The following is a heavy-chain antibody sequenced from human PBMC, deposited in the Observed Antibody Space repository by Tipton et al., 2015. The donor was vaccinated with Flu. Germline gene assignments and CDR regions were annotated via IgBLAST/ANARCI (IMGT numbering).Heavy chain of an antibody. CDR3: ARVSCSTASCYVDDY. CDR2: IYYSGTT. J-gene: IGHJ4*02. V-gene: IGHV4-39*07. Sequence: SLTCTVSGGSISSDSYFWGWIRQPPGKGLEWIGSIYYSGTTYYNPSLKSRVTMSVDTSKNQFSLKLSSVTAADTAVYYCARVSCSTASCYVDDYWGQGTLVTVSS. D-gene: IGHD2-2*01. CDR1: GGSISSDSYF.